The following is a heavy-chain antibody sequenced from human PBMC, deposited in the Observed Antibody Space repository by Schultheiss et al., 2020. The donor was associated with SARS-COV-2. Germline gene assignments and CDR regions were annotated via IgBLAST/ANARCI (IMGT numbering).Heavy chain of an antibody. Sequence: SETLSLTCTVSGGSINSGDYYWTWIRQPPGKGLEWIGYIYYIGSSKYNPSLKSRVTMSVDTSKNQFSLKLSSVTAADTAVYYCASGLHFDPWGQGTLVTVSS. CDR1: GGSINSGDYY. J-gene: IGHJ5*02. D-gene: IGHD3/OR15-3a*01. CDR2: IYYIGSS. V-gene: IGHV4-61*08. CDR3: ASGLHFDP.